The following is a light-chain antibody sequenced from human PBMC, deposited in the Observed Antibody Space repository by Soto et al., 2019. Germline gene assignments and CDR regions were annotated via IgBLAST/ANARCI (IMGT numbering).Light chain of an antibody. CDR2: AAS. Sequence: DSQMTQSPSSGSASVGDRVTITCRASQSISSYLNWYQQKPGKAPKLLIYAASSLQSGVPSRFSGSGSGTDFTLTISSLQPEDFATYYCQQSYSTPPITFGQGTRLEIK. CDR3: QQSYSTPPIT. J-gene: IGKJ5*01. CDR1: QSISSY. V-gene: IGKV1-39*01.